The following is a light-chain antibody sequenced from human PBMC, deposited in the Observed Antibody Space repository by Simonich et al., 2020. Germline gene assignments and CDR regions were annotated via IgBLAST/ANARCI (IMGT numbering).Light chain of an antibody. CDR3: CSYAGSYTWV. J-gene: IGLJ3*02. V-gene: IGLV2-11*01. CDR1: SSDVGGYNY. CDR2: DVS. Sequence: QSALTQPRSVSGSPGQSVNISCTGTSSDVGGYNYVSWYQQHPGKAPKLMIYDVSKRPSGVSNRFSGSKSGNTASLTISGLQAEDEADYYCCSYAGSYTWVFGGGTKLTVL.